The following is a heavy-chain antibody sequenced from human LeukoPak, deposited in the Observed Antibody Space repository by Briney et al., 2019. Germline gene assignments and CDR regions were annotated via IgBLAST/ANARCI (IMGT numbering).Heavy chain of an antibody. J-gene: IGHJ3*02. Sequence: SETLSLTCTVSGGSISSYYWSWIRQPPGKGLEWIGYIYYSGSTNYNPSLKSRVTISVDTSKNQFSLKLSSVTAADTAVYYCATYMGGRLDAFDIWGQGTMDTVSS. V-gene: IGHV4-59*01. CDR1: GGSISSYY. CDR2: IYYSGST. D-gene: IGHD3-16*01. CDR3: ATYMGGRLDAFDI.